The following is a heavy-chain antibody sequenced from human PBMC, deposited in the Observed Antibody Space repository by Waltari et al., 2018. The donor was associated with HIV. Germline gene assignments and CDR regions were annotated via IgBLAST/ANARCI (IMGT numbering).Heavy chain of an antibody. CDR2: ISSTSSTI. J-gene: IGHJ4*02. Sequence: EVQLVESGGGLVQPGGSLRLSCAASGFTFSTYSMNWVRQAPGKGLEWVSYISSTSSTIYYADSVKGRFAISRDNAKNSLYLQMSSLRAEDTAVYYCASGYDWNYFDYWGQGILVTVSS. D-gene: IGHD1-20*01. CDR3: ASGYDWNYFDY. V-gene: IGHV3-48*01. CDR1: GFTFSTYS.